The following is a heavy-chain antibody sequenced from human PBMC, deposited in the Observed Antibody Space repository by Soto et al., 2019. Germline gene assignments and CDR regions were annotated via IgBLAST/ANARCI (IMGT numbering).Heavy chain of an antibody. J-gene: IGHJ6*03. CDR3: ARDKEGSGLPPGHYYMAV. CDR1: GGSISRYY. V-gene: IGHV4-59*01. CDR2: IYYSGST. D-gene: IGHD3-3*01. Sequence: SETLSLTCTVSGGSISRYYWSWIRQPPGKGLEWIGYIYYSGSTNYNPSLKSRVTISVDTSKNQFSLKLSSVTAADTAVYYCARDKEGSGLPPGHYYMAVWGKGTTATVSS.